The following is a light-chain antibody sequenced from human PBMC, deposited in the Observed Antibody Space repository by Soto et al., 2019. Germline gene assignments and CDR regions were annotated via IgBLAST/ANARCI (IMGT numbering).Light chain of an antibody. V-gene: IGKV3-11*01. Sequence: PATVSRSGGERATXSRRASQSVSSYLAWYHQTPGHAPRLLMYEASTRATGIPARFSGRGSGTDSTLTISRLVPADFAVYYSRLRTQLLWTFGQGTKVDIK. J-gene: IGKJ1*01. CDR1: QSVSSY. CDR2: EAS. CDR3: RLRTQLLWT.